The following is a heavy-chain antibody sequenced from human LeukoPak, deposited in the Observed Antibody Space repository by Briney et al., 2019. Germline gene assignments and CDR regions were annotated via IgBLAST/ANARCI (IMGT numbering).Heavy chain of an antibody. V-gene: IGHV4-39*01. Sequence: PSETLSLTCTVSGGXISRSSYYWGWVRQPPGKGLEWVGSIYYSGSPYYNPSLKSRVTISVDTSKNQFSLKLSSVTAADTALYYCARHSMARVVVPAASPYWGQGTLVTVSS. CDR3: ARHSMARVVVPAASPY. CDR1: GGXISRSSYY. CDR2: IYYSGSP. J-gene: IGHJ4*02. D-gene: IGHD2-2*01.